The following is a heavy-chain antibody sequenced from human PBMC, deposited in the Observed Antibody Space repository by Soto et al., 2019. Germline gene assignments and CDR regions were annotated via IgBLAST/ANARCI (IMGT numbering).Heavy chain of an antibody. CDR3: ARGIKYGAYSRWFAP. V-gene: IGHV1-8*01. J-gene: IGHJ5*02. D-gene: IGHD4-17*01. CDR1: GYTFTSYD. CDR2: MNPNSGNT. Sequence: QVQLVQSGAEVKKPGASVKVSCKASGYTFTSYDINWVRQATGQGLEYLGWMNPNSGNTAYVQKFQGRVTMTCDTSSTTDNRELSSLRSEDTAVYFCARGIKYGAYSRWFAPWGQGTLVTVAS.